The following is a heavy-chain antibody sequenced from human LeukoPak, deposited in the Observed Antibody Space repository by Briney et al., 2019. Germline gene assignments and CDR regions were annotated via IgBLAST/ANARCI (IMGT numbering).Heavy chain of an antibody. D-gene: IGHD5-12*01. Sequence: GGSLRLSCAASGFKFDDYTMHWVRQAPGKGLEWISLINWVGGSTDYADSVKGRFTISRDNSKNSLYLQMNSLRSEDTALYYCVKDYHGYSGNWGRLGFDYWGQGTLVTVSS. V-gene: IGHV3-43*01. CDR3: VKDYHGYSGNWGRLGFDY. CDR2: INWVGGST. CDR1: GFKFDDYT. J-gene: IGHJ4*02.